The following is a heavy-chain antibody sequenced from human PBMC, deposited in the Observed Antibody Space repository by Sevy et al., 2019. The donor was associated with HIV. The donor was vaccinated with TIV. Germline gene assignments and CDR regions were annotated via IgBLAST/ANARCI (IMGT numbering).Heavy chain of an antibody. J-gene: IGHJ5*02. CDR1: GFTFSSYW. Sequence: GGSLRLSCAASGFTFSSYWMSWVRQAPGKGLEWVANIKQDGSEKYYVDSVKGRFTISRDNAKNLLFLQMNSLRAEDTAVYYCAGSLDYYGSGRRPQGTFEFDPWGQGTLVTVSS. CDR2: IKQDGSEK. D-gene: IGHD3-10*01. CDR3: AGSLDYYGSGRRPQGTFEFDP. V-gene: IGHV3-7*01.